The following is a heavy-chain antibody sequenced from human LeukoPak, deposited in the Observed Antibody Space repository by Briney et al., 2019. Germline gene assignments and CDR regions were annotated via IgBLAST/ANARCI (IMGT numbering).Heavy chain of an antibody. CDR1: GFTFSSYG. Sequence: PPGESLTLSCAASGFTFSSYGMSWVRQAPGKGLEWVSAIHYSGGSTYYADSVKGPFTSSRDNSKNTLSLQMNSLRAEGTAVYCVAKVIREVDITSGYWGQGALVGDSS. J-gene: IGHJ4*02. V-gene: IGHV3-23*01. D-gene: IGHD1-26*01. CDR2: IHYSGGST. CDR3: AKVIREVDITSGY.